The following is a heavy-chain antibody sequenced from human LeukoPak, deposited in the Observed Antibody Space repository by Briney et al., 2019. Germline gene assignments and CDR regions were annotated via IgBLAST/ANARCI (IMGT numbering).Heavy chain of an antibody. CDR2: INYSGNT. D-gene: IGHD3-10*01. Sequence: SETLSLTCTVSGGSISSSSYYWVWIRQPPGKELEWIGSINYSGNTYYNPSLRSRVTMSVDTSKNQFSLKLSSVTAADTAVYYCARAVSSGSFQTYYYYMDVWGKGTTVTISS. V-gene: IGHV4-39*07. CDR3: ARAVSSGSFQTYYYYMDV. J-gene: IGHJ6*03. CDR1: GGSISSSSYY.